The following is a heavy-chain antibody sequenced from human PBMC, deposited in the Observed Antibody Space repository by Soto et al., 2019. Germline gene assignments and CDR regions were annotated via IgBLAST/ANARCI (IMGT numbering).Heavy chain of an antibody. CDR3: ARSIVVVTALDY. J-gene: IGHJ4*02. CDR2: INAGNGNT. CDR1: GYTFTSYG. Sequence: ASVKVSCKASGYTFTSYGISWVRQAPGQRLEWMGWINAGNGNTKYSQKFQGRVTITRDTSASTAYMELSSLRSEDTAVYDCARSIVVVTALDYWGQGTLVTFSS. D-gene: IGHD2-21*02. V-gene: IGHV1-3*01.